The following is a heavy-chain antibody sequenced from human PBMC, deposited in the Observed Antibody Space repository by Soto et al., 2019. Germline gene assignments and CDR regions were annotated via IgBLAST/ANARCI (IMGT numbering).Heavy chain of an antibody. V-gene: IGHV4-30-4*01. CDR3: ASRNLGYCISTSCYYWFDP. Sequence: QVQLQESGPGLVKPSQTLSLTCTVSGGSISSGDYYWSWIRQPPGKGLEWIGYIYYSGTTFYNPSLKSRVTISIDTSENQFSLKLSSVTAADTAVYYCASRNLGYCISTSCYYWFDPWGQGTLVTVSS. J-gene: IGHJ5*02. CDR1: GGSISSGDYY. CDR2: IYYSGTT. D-gene: IGHD2-2*01.